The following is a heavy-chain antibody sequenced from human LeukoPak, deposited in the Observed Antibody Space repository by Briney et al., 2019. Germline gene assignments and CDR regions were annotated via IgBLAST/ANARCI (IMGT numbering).Heavy chain of an antibody. CDR2: ISTDAGET. V-gene: IGHV3-23*01. J-gene: IGHJ4*02. CDR1: GFTFSNSG. D-gene: IGHD3-10*01. CDR3: AKGSGNGYGSGPFDY. Sequence: GGSLRLSCAASGFTFSNSGMSWVRQAPGKGLEWVSAISTDAGETHYADSVKGRFTISRDNSKNTVSLRMSSLRAEDTALYYCAKGSGNGYGSGPFDYWGQGTLVTVSS.